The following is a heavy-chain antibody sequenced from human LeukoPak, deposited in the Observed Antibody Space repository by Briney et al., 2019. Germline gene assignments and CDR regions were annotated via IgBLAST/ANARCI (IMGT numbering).Heavy chain of an antibody. CDR1: EFTFGDHW. D-gene: IGHD1-1*01. V-gene: IGHV3-7*04. J-gene: IGHJ4*02. Sequence: GGSLRLSCAASEFTFGDHWMTWVRQAPGKGLEWVANVNLDGSEKYYVDSVKGRFTISRDNAKDSLYLQMNSLRAEDTAVYYCARGQFQLSWGQGALVTVSS. CDR3: ARGQFQLS. CDR2: VNLDGSEK.